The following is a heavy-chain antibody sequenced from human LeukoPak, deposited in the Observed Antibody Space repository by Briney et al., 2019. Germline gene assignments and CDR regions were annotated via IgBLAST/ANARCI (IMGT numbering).Heavy chain of an antibody. J-gene: IGHJ5*02. Sequence: PSETLSLTCAVYGGSFSGYYWSWIRQPPGKGLEWIGEINHSGSTNYNPSLKSRVTISADTSKNQFSLKLSSVTAADTAVYYCARGSDRSSTLNWFDPWGQGTLVTVSS. CDR3: ARGSDRSSTLNWFDP. D-gene: IGHD2-2*01. CDR1: GGSFSGYY. CDR2: INHSGST. V-gene: IGHV4-34*01.